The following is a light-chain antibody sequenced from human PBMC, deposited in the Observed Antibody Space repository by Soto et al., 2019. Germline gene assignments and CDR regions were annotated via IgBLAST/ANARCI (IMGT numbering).Light chain of an antibody. CDR1: QGISTY. J-gene: IGKJ1*01. Sequence: DFQMTQSPSSLSASVGDRVTITCRASQGISTYLNWYQQKPGKASKLLFYAASSLKSGVPSRFSGSGSETDFTRTISSLQPEDSKTYSCQQSYSTTWTFGQGTKVEIQ. CDR3: QQSYSTTWT. CDR2: AAS. V-gene: IGKV1-39*01.